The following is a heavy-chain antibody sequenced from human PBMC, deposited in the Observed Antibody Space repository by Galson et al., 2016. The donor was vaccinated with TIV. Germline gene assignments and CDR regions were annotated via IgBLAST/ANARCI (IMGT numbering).Heavy chain of an antibody. CDR3: AKEETGDAYDI. D-gene: IGHD7-27*01. J-gene: IGHJ3*02. V-gene: IGHV3-23*01. CDR2: ISGSGGSV. CDR1: GFTFGVYV. Sequence: SLRLSCAASGFTFGVYVMTWVRQAPGKGLEWMSNISGSGGSVSYADSVKGRFTISRDNSKNTLYLQMNGLRAEDTAVYYCAKEETGDAYDIWGQGTMVTVSS.